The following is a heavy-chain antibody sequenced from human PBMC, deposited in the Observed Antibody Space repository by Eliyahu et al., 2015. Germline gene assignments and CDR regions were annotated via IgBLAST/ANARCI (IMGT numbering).Heavy chain of an antibody. J-gene: IGHJ6*03. CDR1: GXSISSGSYY. CDR3: ARSRRGYCSSTSCYRQWGYYYYMDV. Sequence: QVQLQESGPGLVKPSQTLSLTCTVSGXSISSGSYYWXWXRQPAGKGLEWIGRIYTRGSTNYNPSLKSRVTISVDTSKNQFSLKLSSVTAADTAVYYCARSRRGYCSSTSCYRQWGYYYYMDVWGKGTTVTVSS. CDR2: IYTRGST. V-gene: IGHV4-61*02. D-gene: IGHD2-2*01.